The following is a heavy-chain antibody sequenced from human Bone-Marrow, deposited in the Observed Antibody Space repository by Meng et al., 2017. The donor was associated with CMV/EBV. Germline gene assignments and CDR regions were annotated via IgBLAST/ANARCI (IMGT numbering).Heavy chain of an antibody. CDR2: ISGSGGST. Sequence: GFTFSSYARSWVRQAPGKGLEWVSAISGSGGSTYYADSVKGRFTISRDNSKNTLYLQMNSLRAEDTAVYYCAKDRKRGYSGYDRSDYWGQGTLVTVSS. V-gene: IGHV3-23*01. CDR3: AKDRKRGYSGYDRSDY. D-gene: IGHD5-12*01. CDR1: GFTFSSYA. J-gene: IGHJ4*02.